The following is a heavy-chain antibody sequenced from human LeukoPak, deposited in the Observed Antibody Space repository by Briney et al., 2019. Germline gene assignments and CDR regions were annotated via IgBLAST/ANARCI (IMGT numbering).Heavy chain of an antibody. CDR1: GGTFSSYA. CDR3: AREGGHCSGGSCYFVY. Sequence: GASVKVSCKASGGTFSSYAISWVRQAPGQGLEWMGGIIPIFGTANYAQKFQGRVTITADKSTSTAYMELSSLRSEDTAVYYCAREGGHCSGGSCYFVYWGQGTLVTVSS. CDR2: IIPIFGTA. D-gene: IGHD2-15*01. V-gene: IGHV1-69*06. J-gene: IGHJ4*02.